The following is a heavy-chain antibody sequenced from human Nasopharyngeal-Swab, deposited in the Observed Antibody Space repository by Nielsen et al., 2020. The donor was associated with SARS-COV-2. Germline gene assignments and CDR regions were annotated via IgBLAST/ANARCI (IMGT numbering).Heavy chain of an antibody. CDR2: IDPFSGST. V-gene: IGHV1-46*01. J-gene: IGHJ4*02. Sequence: ASVKVSCKASGFTFTSYYFNWVRQAPGQGLEWMGMIDPFSGSTSYAQRFQGRITVTRDTSTSTVFMEVRSLTSEDTAVYYCTRDQGGGDHYDSWGQGTLVTVSS. CDR3: TRDQGGGDHYDS. CDR1: GFTFTSYY. D-gene: IGHD2-21*02.